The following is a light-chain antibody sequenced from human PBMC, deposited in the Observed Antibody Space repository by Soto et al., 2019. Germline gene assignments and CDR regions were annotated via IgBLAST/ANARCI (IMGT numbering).Light chain of an antibody. CDR3: ISYTSSSTYV. J-gene: IGLJ1*01. Sequence: QSVLAQPASLSGSPGQSITISCTGTISDVGGYNYVSWYQHHPGKAPKLIIFDVSNRPSGISNRFSGSKSGNTASLTISGLQAEDEADYYCISYTSSSTYVFGTGTKVTVL. CDR2: DVS. CDR1: ISDVGGYNY. V-gene: IGLV2-14*03.